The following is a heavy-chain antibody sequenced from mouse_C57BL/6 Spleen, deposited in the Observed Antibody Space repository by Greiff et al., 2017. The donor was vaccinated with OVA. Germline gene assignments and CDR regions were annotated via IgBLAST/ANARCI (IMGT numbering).Heavy chain of an antibody. J-gene: IGHJ4*01. CDR1: GFTFSDYG. CDR2: ISSGSSTI. V-gene: IGHV5-17*01. D-gene: IGHD1-1*01. Sequence: EVKVVESGGGLVKPGGSLKLSCAASGFTFSDYGMHWVRQAPEKGLEWVAYISSGSSTIYYADTVKGRFTITRDNTKNTLFLQMMSLRSEDTAMCYCARRDYGSRRGMDYWGQGTSVTVSS. CDR3: ARRDYGSRRGMDY.